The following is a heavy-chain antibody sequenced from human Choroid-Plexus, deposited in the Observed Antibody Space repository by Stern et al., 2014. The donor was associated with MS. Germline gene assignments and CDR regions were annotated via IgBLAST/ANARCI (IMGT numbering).Heavy chain of an antibody. D-gene: IGHD2-15*01. Sequence: VHLVESGGGVAQPGRPLILSCAASGFTFSIGMHWVRQAPGKGLEWVALISYDGSDKYYADSVKGRFTIFRDNSKNTLYMHMNSLRAEDTAVYYCAKDRQWSTYFFDYWGQGSLVTVSS. CDR1: GFTFSIG. CDR3: AKDRQWSTYFFDY. CDR2: ISYDGSDK. V-gene: IGHV3-30*18. J-gene: IGHJ4*02.